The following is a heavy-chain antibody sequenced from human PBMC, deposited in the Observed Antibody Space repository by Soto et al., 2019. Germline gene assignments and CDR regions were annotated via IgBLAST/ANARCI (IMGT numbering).Heavy chain of an antibody. CDR1: GFTFSSYS. CDR3: ARGTPGSACGGDCYLNGVDY. D-gene: IGHD2-21*02. J-gene: IGHJ4*01. V-gene: IGHV3-21*01. Sequence: PGGSLRLSCAASGFTFSSYSMNWVRQAPGKGLEWVSSISSSSSYIYYADSVKGRFTISRDNAKNSLYLQMNSLRAEDTAVYYCARGTPGSACGGDCYLNGVDYWRQGTLVSVSA. CDR2: ISSSSSYI.